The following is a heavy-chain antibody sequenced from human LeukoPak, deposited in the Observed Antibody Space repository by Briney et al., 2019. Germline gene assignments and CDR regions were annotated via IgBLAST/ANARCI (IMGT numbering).Heavy chain of an antibody. CDR3: AADRGLLWFGELSFYGMDV. CDR2: INPSGGST. Sequence: ASVKVSCKASGYTFTSYYMHWVRQAPGQGLEWMGIINPSGGSTSYAQKFQGRVTMTRDTSTSTVYMELSSLRSEDTAVYYCAADRGLLWFGELSFYGMDVWGQGTTVTVSS. D-gene: IGHD3-10*01. J-gene: IGHJ6*02. CDR1: GYTFTSYY. V-gene: IGHV1-46*01.